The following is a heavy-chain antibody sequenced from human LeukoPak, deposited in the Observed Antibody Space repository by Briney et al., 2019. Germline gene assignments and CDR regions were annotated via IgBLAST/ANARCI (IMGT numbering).Heavy chain of an antibody. CDR1: GGTFSSYA. D-gene: IGHD3-22*01. CDR3: ASNSQYYYDSSGYGDY. CDR2: IIPILGIA. J-gene: IGHJ4*02. V-gene: IGHV1-69*04. Sequence: ASVKVSCKASGGTFSSYAISWVRQAPGQGLEWMGRIIPILGIANYAQKFQGRATITADKSTSTAYMELSSLRSEDTAVYYCASNSQYYYDSSGYGDYWGQGTLVTVSS.